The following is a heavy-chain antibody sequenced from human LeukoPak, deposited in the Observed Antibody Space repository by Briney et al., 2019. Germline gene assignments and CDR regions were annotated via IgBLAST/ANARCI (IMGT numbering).Heavy chain of an antibody. CDR1: GDSSSNYS. Sequence: SETLSLTCSVSGDSSSNYSWSWIRQPPGKGLEWIGYIYYSGSTNYNPSLKSRVTISVDTSKKELSLRLSSVTAADTAVYFRARRHGSGDWFDPWGQGTLVTVSS. V-gene: IGHV4-59*08. CDR2: IYYSGST. J-gene: IGHJ5*02. CDR3: ARRHGSGDWFDP. D-gene: IGHD3-10*01.